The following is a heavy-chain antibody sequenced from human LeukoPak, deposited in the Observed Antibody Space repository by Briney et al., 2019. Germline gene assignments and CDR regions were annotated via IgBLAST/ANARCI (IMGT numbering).Heavy chain of an antibody. V-gene: IGHV3-7*04. J-gene: IGHJ4*02. CDR3: TRVGYIDGGIDY. CDR1: GFPFSSYW. D-gene: IGHD5-24*01. CDR2: IKQDGSKK. Sequence: GGSLRLSCVASGFPFSSYWMTWVRQAPGKGLEWVANIKQDGSKKSYVDSVKGRFTISRDNAKNSLYLQMNSLRAEDTAIYYGTRVGYIDGGIDYWGQGTLVTVSS.